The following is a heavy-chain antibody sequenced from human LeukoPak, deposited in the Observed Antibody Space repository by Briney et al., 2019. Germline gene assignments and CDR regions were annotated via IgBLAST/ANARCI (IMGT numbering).Heavy chain of an antibody. CDR3: AKGYIAVAGTYPVLDY. CDR1: GFTFSSYS. J-gene: IGHJ4*02. Sequence: GGSLRLSCAASGFTFSSYSMNWVRQAPGKGLEWVSSISSSSSYIYYADSVKGRFTISRDNAKNSLYLQMNSLRAEDTALYYCAKGYIAVAGTYPVLDYWGQGTLVTVSP. D-gene: IGHD6-19*01. CDR2: ISSSSSYI. V-gene: IGHV3-21*04.